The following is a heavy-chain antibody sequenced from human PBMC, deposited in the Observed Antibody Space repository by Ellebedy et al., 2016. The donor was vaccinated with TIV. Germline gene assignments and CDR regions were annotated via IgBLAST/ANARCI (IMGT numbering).Heavy chain of an antibody. CDR2: ISATDDYT. CDR1: GFDFSDYS. V-gene: IGHV3-11*03. J-gene: IGHJ5*02. CDR3: ARNQDTTSWNGGFDP. D-gene: IGHD1-1*01. Sequence: GESLKISXTVSGFDFSDYSMSWIRQAPGKGLEWLTFISATDDYTDSADSVKGRFNIYRDNSKSSLYLQMNSLRAEDTALYYCARNQDTTSWNGGFDPWGQGTLVTVSS.